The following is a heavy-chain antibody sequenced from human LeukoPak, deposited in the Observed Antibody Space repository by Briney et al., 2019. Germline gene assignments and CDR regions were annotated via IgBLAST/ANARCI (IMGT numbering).Heavy chain of an antibody. CDR1: GYTFTSYD. D-gene: IGHD3-3*01. V-gene: IGHV1-8*01. J-gene: IGHJ5*02. CDR2: MNPNSGNT. CDR3: ARGDTYYDFWSGYYSHWFDP. Sequence: RASVKVSCKASGYTFTSYDINWVRQATGQGLEWMGWMNPNSGNTGYAQKFQGRVTMTRNTSISTAYMELSSLRSEDTAVYYCARGDTYYDFWSGYYSHWFDPWGQGTLVTVSS.